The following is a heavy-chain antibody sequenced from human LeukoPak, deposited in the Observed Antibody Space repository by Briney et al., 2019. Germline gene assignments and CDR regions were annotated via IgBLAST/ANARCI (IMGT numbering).Heavy chain of an antibody. Sequence: GRSLRLFCAASGFTFSSHTMNWVRQAPGKGLEWVSSISSTSTSIYHADSVKGRFTISRDNTKNSLYLQMDSLRADDTAVYYCARGFRAFDFWGQGTVVTVSS. CDR3: ARGFRAFDF. CDR2: ISSTSTSI. V-gene: IGHV3-21*01. J-gene: IGHJ3*01. CDR1: GFTFSSHT.